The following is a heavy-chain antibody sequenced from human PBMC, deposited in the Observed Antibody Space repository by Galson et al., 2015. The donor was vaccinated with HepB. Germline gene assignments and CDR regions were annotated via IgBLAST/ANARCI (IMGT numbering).Heavy chain of an antibody. V-gene: IGHV3-30*02. CDR1: GFTFSNYG. D-gene: IGHD2/OR15-2a*01. CDR3: AKNYVEYSRYYFDY. Sequence: SLRLSCAASGFTFSNYGMHWVRQAPGKGLEWVAFIRYDGSNKYYADSVRGRFTVSRDNSKNTLYLQMHSLRAEDTAVYYCAKNYVEYSRYYFDYWGQGTLVTVSS. J-gene: IGHJ4*02. CDR2: IRYDGSNK.